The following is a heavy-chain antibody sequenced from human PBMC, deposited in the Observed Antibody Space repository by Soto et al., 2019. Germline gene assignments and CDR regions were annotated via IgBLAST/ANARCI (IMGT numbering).Heavy chain of an antibody. CDR2: TYYRSKWYN. J-gene: IGHJ4*02. CDR1: GDSVSSNSAA. V-gene: IGHV6-1*01. Sequence: PSQTLSLTCAISGDSVSSNSAAWNWIRQSPSRGLEWLGRTYYRSKWYNDYAVSVKSRITINPDTSKNQFSLQLNSVTPEDTAAYYCARVTRYYYGSGSHYFDYWGQGTLVTVSS. CDR3: ARVTRYYYGSGSHYFDY. D-gene: IGHD3-10*01.